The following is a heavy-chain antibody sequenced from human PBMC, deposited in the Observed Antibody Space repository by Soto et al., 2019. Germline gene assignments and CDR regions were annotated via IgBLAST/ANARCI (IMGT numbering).Heavy chain of an antibody. CDR3: ARGGATPMVLSY. Sequence: QVQLQQWGAGLLKPSETLSLTCAVYGGSLSNYYWSWIRLPPGKGLQWIGEINHSGRTNYNPSLKHRIIISVDTCKKQFCLKLTSMTAADTAVYYCARGGATPMVLSYWGQGTRVTVSS. D-gene: IGHD5-18*01. J-gene: IGHJ4*02. CDR1: GGSLSNYY. V-gene: IGHV4-34*01. CDR2: INHSGRT.